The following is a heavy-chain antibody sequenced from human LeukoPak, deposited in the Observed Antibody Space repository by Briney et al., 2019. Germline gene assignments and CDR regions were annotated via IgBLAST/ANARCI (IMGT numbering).Heavy chain of an antibody. J-gene: IGHJ4*02. V-gene: IGHV3-66*01. CDR2: IYSGGST. CDR1: GFTVSSNY. Sequence: GGSLRLSCAASGFTVSSNYMSWVRQAPGKGLEWVSVIYSGGSTYYADSVKGRFTISRDNSKNTLYLQMNSLRAEDTAVYYCARGLRHYDILTGDFGDPFDYWGQGTLVTVSS. CDR3: ARGLRHYDILTGDFGDPFDY. D-gene: IGHD3-9*01.